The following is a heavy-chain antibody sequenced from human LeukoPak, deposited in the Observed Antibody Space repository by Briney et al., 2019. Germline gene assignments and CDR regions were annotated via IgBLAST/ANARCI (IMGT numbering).Heavy chain of an antibody. V-gene: IGHV1-8*01. J-gene: IGHJ4*02. D-gene: IGHD1-26*01. CDR3: AEGGVGVTPKFDY. Sequence: GASVKVSCKASGYTFTSYDINWVRQATGQGLEWMGWMNPNSGNTGSAQKFQGRVSMTRNTSISTAYMELSSLRSEDTAVYYCAEGGVGVTPKFDYWGQGTLVTVSS. CDR2: MNPNSGNT. CDR1: GYTFTSYD.